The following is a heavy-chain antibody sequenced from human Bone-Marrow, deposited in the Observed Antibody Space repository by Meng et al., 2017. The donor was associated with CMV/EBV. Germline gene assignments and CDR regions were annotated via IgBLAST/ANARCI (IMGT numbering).Heavy chain of an antibody. CDR1: GGSISSSSYY. Sequence: SETLSLTCTVSGGSISSSSYYWGWIRQPPGKGLEWIGSIYYSGSTYYNPSLKSRVTISVDTSKNQFSLKLSSVTAADTAVYYCAREGAYYYDSSGYYSGDAFDIWGQGTMVTV. CDR2: IYYSGST. CDR3: AREGAYYYDSSGYYSGDAFDI. V-gene: IGHV4-39*07. D-gene: IGHD3-22*01. J-gene: IGHJ3*02.